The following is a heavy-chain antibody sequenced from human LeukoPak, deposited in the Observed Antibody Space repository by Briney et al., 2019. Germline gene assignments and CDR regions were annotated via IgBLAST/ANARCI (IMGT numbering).Heavy chain of an antibody. Sequence: PGGSLRLSCAASGFTFSSYGMHWVRQAPGKGLEWVSLIYSGGTTYYADSVRGRFTIYRDNSKNTLYLQMNSLRAEDTAVYYCARDAYCSGGSCYSDSWGQGTLVTVSS. CDR3: ARDAYCSGGSCYSDS. CDR1: GFTFSSYG. V-gene: IGHV3-NL1*01. J-gene: IGHJ4*02. CDR2: IYSGGTT. D-gene: IGHD2-15*01.